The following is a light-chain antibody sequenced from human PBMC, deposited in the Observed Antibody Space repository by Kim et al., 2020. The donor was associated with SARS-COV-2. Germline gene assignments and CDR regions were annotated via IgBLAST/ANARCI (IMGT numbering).Light chain of an antibody. J-gene: IGLJ3*02. CDR3: SSYAGSNAWV. Sequence: GQSVTISCTGTISEVGSYNYVSWYQQTPGKAPKLMIYEVSKRPSGVPDRFSGSKSGSTASLTVSGLQAEDEAEYYCSSYAGSNAWVFGGGTKLTVL. CDR1: ISEVGSYNY. V-gene: IGLV2-8*01. CDR2: EVS.